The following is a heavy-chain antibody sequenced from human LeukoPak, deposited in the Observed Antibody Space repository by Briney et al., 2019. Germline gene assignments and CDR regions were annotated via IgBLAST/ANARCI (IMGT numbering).Heavy chain of an antibody. CDR1: GGSISSGSYY. V-gene: IGHV4-61*02. CDR3: ASGSYGYDDY. D-gene: IGHD1-26*01. J-gene: IGHJ4*02. Sequence: SETLFLTCTVSGGSISSGSYYWSWIRQPAGKGLEWIGRIYTSGSTNYNPSLKSRVTISVDTSKNQFSLKLSSVTAADTAVYYCASGSYGYDDYWGQGTLVTVSS. CDR2: IYTSGST.